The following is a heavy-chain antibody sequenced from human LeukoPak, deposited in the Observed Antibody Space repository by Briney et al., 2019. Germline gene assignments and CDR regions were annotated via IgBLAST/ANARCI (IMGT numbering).Heavy chain of an antibody. CDR2: ISAYNGNT. D-gene: IGHD6-13*01. CDR3: AREYSSSWPPFDP. Sequence: ASVKVSCKASGYTFTNYAISWVRQAPGQGLEWMGWISAYNGNTNYAQKLQGRITMTTDTSTSTAYMELRSLRSDDTAVYYCAREYSSSWPPFDPWGQGTLVTVSS. J-gene: IGHJ5*02. V-gene: IGHV1-18*01. CDR1: GYTFTNYA.